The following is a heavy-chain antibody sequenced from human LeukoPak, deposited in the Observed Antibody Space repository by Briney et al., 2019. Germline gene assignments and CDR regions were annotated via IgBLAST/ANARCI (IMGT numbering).Heavy chain of an antibody. V-gene: IGHV1-18*01. CDR2: ISAYKGST. D-gene: IGHD3-16*01. CDR1: GYTFTGYG. CDR3: ARAESGCYYVADWY. Sequence: ASVKVSCKASGYTFTGYGIIWVRQAPGQGLEWLGWISAYKGSTKYPQMFQGRVTVTKDRATITAYMELSSLRTDDTTVYYCARAESGCYYVADWYWGQGTLVTVSS. J-gene: IGHJ4*02.